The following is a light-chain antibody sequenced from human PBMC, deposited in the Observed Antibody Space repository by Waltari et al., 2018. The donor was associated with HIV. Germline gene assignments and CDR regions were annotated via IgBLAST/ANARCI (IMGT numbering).Light chain of an antibody. Sequence: QSVLPQPPSASATPGQRVTISCSGTRSTIGRNFVFWYQQFPGTAPKLLMYKNNNRFSGVPDRFSGSKSGTSASLAISGLRSEDEAVYYCAAWDDSLRGHVVFGGGTNLTV. CDR2: KNN. CDR3: AAWDDSLRGHVV. V-gene: IGLV1-47*01. CDR1: RSTIGRNF. J-gene: IGLJ2*01.